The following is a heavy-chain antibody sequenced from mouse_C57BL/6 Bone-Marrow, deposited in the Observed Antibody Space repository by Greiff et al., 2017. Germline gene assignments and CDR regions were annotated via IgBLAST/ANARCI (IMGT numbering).Heavy chain of an antibody. CDR2: INPSNGGT. Sequence: VKLQQPGTELVKPGASVKLSCKASGYTFTSYWMHWVKQRPGQGLEWIGNINPSNGGTNYNEKFKSKATLTVDKSSSTAYMQLSSLTSEDSAVYYCARDGYDEKVAWFAYWGQGTLVTVSA. J-gene: IGHJ3*01. D-gene: IGHD2-2*01. CDR3: ARDGYDEKVAWFAY. V-gene: IGHV1-53*01. CDR1: GYTFTSYW.